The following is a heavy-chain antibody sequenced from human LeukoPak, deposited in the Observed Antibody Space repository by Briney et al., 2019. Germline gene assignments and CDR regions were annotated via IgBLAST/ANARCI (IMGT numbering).Heavy chain of an antibody. V-gene: IGHV4-59*12. CDR2: IYYSGST. Sequence: SETLSLTCTVSGGSISSYYWSWIRQPPGKGLEWIGYIYYSGSTNYNPSLKSRVTISVDTSKNQFSLKLSSVTAADTAVYYCARGRYYDSSGYYYRDYWGQGTLVTVSS. D-gene: IGHD3-22*01. CDR1: GGSISSYY. CDR3: ARGRYYDSSGYYYRDY. J-gene: IGHJ4*02.